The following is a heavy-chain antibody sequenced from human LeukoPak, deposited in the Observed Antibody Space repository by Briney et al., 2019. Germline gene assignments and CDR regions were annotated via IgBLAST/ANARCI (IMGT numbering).Heavy chain of an antibody. CDR1: GFTFSDYY. V-gene: IGHV3-11*04. J-gene: IGHJ3*02. D-gene: IGHD2-15*01. Sequence: PGGSLRLSCEASGFTFSDYYVSWIRQAPGKGLEWVSYITNSVRTTYYADSVKGRFTISRDNARNSLYLQMNSLRAEDTAVYYCAREGYCSGDTCYQDDAFDIWGQGTMVTVSS. CDR2: ITNSVRTT. CDR3: AREGYCSGDTCYQDDAFDI.